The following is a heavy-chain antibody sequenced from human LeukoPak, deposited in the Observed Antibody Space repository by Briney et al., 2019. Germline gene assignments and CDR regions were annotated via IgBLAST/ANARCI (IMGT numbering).Heavy chain of an antibody. V-gene: IGHV3-30*02. CDR1: GFTFSSYG. CDR2: IRYDGSNK. D-gene: IGHD1-26*01. J-gene: IGHJ1*01. Sequence: PGGSLRLSCAASGFTFSSYGMHWVLQAPGKGLEWVAFIRYDGSNKYYADSVKGRFTISRDNSKNTLYLQMNSLRAEDTAVYYCAKDLGATSAEYFQHWGQGTLVTVSS. CDR3: AKDLGATSAEYFQH.